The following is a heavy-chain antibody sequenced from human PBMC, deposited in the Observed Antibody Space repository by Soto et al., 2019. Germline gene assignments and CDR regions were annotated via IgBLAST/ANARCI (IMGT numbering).Heavy chain of an antibody. CDR1: GGSISSGGYY. CDR3: ARSDVTYYYDSSGSQDAFDI. Sequence: SETLSLTCTVSGGSISSGGYYWSWIRQHPGKGLEWIGYIYYSGSTYYNPSLKSRVTISVDTSKNQFSLKLSSVTAADTAVYYFARSDVTYYYDSSGSQDAFDIWGQGTMVTVS. CDR2: IYYSGST. D-gene: IGHD3-22*01. V-gene: IGHV4-31*03. J-gene: IGHJ3*02.